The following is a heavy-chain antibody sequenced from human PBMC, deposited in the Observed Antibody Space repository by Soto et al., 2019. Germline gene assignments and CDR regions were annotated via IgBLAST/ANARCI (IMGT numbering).Heavy chain of an antibody. V-gene: IGHV3-30-3*01. J-gene: IGHJ4*02. Sequence: QVQLVESGGGVVQPGTSLRLSCAASGITFSAFAMHWVRQAPGKGLEWVARISYDASASSNADSVKGRFTISRDNSRSTLYMQMNRLRTEETAIYYCVRDYNDGSGRFDYWGQGALVTVSS. D-gene: IGHD3-22*01. CDR1: GITFSAFA. CDR3: VRDYNDGSGRFDY. CDR2: ISYDASAS.